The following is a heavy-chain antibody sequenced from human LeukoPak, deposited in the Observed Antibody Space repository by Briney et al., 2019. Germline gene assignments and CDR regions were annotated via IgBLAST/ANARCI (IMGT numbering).Heavy chain of an antibody. V-gene: IGHV3-53*01. J-gene: IGHJ3*01. Sequence: GGSLRLSCAASGFAVSNKFMYWVRQAPRKGLEWVSVIRVGDVTHYADSVKGRFTTSRDSSKNTVYLQMESLRVEDTAVYYCAREDNGGATDDGFDVWGHGTVVTVSS. CDR3: AREDNGGATDDGFDV. D-gene: IGHD3-16*01. CDR2: IRVGDVT. CDR1: GFAVSNKF.